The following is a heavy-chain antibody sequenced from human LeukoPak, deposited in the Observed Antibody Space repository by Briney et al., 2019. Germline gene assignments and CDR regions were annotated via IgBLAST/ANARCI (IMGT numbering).Heavy chain of an antibody. CDR2: ISSSSSAI. Sequence: PGGSLRLSCAASGFTFSVYSMNWVRQAPGKGLEWISYISSSSSAIYYADAVKGRFTISRDDAKNSLYLQMNSLRVEDTAVYYCARDTGDLDYWGQGTLVTVSS. J-gene: IGHJ4*02. V-gene: IGHV3-48*04. CDR3: ARDTGDLDY. D-gene: IGHD1-1*01. CDR1: GFTFSVYS.